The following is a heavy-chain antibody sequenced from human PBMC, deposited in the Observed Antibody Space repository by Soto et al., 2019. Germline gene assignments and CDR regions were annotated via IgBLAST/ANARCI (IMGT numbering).Heavy chain of an antibody. CDR1: GYIFVNYG. Sequence: QVQLVQSGDEVKKPGASVKVSCKASGYIFVNYGIAWVRQAPGQGLEWMGWISTYTGNTHSSTQVQGRLTMTTDTSTSTTYMDMGSMTLYDTAVYYCVMVDNYVTPTPQDVWGQGTTVTVSS. D-gene: IGHD3-16*01. J-gene: IGHJ6*02. CDR2: ISTYTGNT. CDR3: VMVDNYVTPTPQDV. V-gene: IGHV1-18*01.